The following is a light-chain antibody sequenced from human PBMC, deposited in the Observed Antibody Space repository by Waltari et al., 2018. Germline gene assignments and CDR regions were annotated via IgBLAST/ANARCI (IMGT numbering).Light chain of an antibody. J-gene: IGLJ1*01. CDR3: AAWDDSLSGPI. CDR1: HSNIGRNY. Sequence: QSVLTQPPSASGTPGQRVTISCSGSHSNIGRNYVYWYQQLPGTAPKPLIYKDSQRPSGVPDRFSGSKSGTSASLAISGLRSEDEADYYCAAWDDSLSGPIFATGTKVTV. V-gene: IGLV1-47*01. CDR2: KDS.